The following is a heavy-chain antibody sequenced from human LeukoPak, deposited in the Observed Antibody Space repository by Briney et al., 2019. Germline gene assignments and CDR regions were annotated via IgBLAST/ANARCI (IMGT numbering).Heavy chain of an antibody. CDR2: IYNSGSST. J-gene: IGHJ4*02. V-gene: IGHV4-61*01. CDR1: GGSVSSGSYY. CDR3: VRDRELTY. D-gene: IGHD3-10*01. Sequence: SETLSLTCTVSGGSVSSGSYYWNWIRQPPGKGLEWIGYIYNSGSSTIYNPSLQSRVTISVDMSKNQFSLRLSSVTAADTAVYFCVRDRELTYWGQGILVTVSS.